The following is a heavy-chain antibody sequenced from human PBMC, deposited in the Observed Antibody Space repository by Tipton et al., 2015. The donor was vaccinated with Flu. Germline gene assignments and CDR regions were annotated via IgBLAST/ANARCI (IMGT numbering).Heavy chain of an antibody. CDR1: GYSISSGFH. V-gene: IGHV4-38-2*01. Sequence: TLSLTCDVSGYSISSGFHWGWIRQPPGKGLEWVGNIFYTWRTYYNPSLKSRVTISVDKSKNQFSLKLSFVTAADTAIYYCARGDYPIGFIEMPYFDYWGQGTLVPVSS. CDR2: IFYTWRT. CDR3: ARGDYPIGFIEMPYFDY. D-gene: IGHD4/OR15-4a*01. J-gene: IGHJ4*02.